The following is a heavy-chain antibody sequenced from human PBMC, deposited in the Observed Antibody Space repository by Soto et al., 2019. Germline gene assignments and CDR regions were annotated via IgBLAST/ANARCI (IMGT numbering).Heavy chain of an antibody. Sequence: ASVKVSCKVSGYTFTSCGISWVRQAPGQGLEWTGWISAYNGNTNYAQKLQGRVTMTTGTSTSTAYMELRSLRSDDTAVYYCARAPRXVVVPAAAHNYYYGMDVWGQGTTVTVSS. CDR3: ARAPRXVVVPAAAHNYYYGMDV. D-gene: IGHD2-2*01. V-gene: IGHV1-18*01. CDR2: ISAYNGNT. CDR1: GYTFTSCG. J-gene: IGHJ6*02.